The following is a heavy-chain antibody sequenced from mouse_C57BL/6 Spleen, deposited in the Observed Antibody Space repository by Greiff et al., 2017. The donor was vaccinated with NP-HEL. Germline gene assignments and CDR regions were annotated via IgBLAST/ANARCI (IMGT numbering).Heavy chain of an antibody. CDR1: GYTFTSYW. Sequence: QVQLQQPGAELVKPGASVKMSCKASGYTFTSYWITWVKQRPGQGLEWIGDIYPGSGSTNYNEKFKSKATLTVDTSSSTAYMQLSSLTSEDSAVYYCARYGDYLNAMGYWGPGTSVTVSS. D-gene: IGHD2-4*01. V-gene: IGHV1-55*01. CDR3: ARYGDYLNAMGY. CDR2: IYPGSGST. J-gene: IGHJ4*01.